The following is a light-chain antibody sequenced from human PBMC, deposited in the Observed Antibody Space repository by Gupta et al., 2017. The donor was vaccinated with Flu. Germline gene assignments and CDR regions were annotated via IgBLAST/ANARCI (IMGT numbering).Light chain of an antibody. CDR3: AAWYDSLNGPV. CDR2: SNN. V-gene: IGLV1-44*01. J-gene: IGLJ3*02. CDR1: SSNIGSNT. Sequence: QSVLTQPPSASGTPGQRVTHSCSGSSSNIGSNTVNWYQQLPGTAPKLLIYSNNQRPSGVPDRFSGSKSGTSASLAISGLQSEDEADYYCAAWYDSLNGPVFGGGTKLTVL.